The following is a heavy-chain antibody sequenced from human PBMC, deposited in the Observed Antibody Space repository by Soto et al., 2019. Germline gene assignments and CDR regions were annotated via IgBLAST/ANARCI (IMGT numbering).Heavy chain of an antibody. Sequence: ASVKVSCKPSGGTFSSYAISWVRQAPGQGLEWMGGIIPIFGTADYTQKFQGRVTITADESTSAAYMELSSLRSEDTAVYYCARGTGYYYGMDVWGQGXTVTVYS. CDR3: ARGTGYYYGMDV. CDR2: IIPIFGTA. J-gene: IGHJ6*02. V-gene: IGHV1-69*13. CDR1: GGTFSSYA.